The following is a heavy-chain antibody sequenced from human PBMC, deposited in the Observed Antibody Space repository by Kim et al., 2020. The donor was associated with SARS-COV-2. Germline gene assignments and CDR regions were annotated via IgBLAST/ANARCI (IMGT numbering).Heavy chain of an antibody. J-gene: IGHJ6*02. CDR2: IWYDGSNK. V-gene: IGHV3-33*01. CDR3: AREEQQLMYGMDV. CDR1: GFTFSSYG. Sequence: GGSLRLSCAASGFTFSSYGMHWVRQAPGKGLEWVAVIWYDGSNKYYADSVKGRFTISRDNSKNTLYLQMNSLRAEDTAVYYCAREEQQLMYGMDVWGQGNTVTVSS. D-gene: IGHD6-13*01.